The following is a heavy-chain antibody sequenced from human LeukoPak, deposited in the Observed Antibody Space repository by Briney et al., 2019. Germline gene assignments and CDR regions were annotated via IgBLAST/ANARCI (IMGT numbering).Heavy chain of an antibody. CDR2: INPNSGGT. CDR3: ARGGRYYDSSGYCSFDY. V-gene: IGHV1-2*02. J-gene: IGHJ4*02. Sequence: GASVKVSCKASGYTFTGYYMHWVRQAPGQGLEWMGWINPNSGGTNYAQKFQGRVTMTRDTSISTAYMELSRLRSDDTAVYYCARGGRYYDSSGYCSFDYWGQGTMVTVSS. CDR1: GYTFTGYY. D-gene: IGHD3-22*01.